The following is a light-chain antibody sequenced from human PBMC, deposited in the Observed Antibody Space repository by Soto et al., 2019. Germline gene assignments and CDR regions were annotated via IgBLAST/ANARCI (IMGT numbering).Light chain of an antibody. Sequence: EIVLMQSPGTLSLSPGERGTLSCRASQSVASSLAWYQQIPCQAPRLLIYDASNRATGIPDRFSGSGSGTDFTLTLSRLEPEDFAVYYCQQYVNSPLTFGGGTKVEIK. CDR1: QSVASS. CDR2: DAS. J-gene: IGKJ4*01. V-gene: IGKV3-20*01. CDR3: QQYVNSPLT.